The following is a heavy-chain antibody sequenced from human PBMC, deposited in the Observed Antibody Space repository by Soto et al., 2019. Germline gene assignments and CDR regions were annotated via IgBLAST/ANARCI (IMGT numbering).Heavy chain of an antibody. Sequence: PSVTRSLTCSVSGDSVSSDGCCWTWIRQPPGKGLEWIAYISYTGDTNYNPSLKSRVTISVDTSRNQFSLTLTSVTAADTAVYFCARIVVGATVDLWGQGSLVNVSS. CDR3: ARIVVGATVDL. V-gene: IGHV4-61*08. D-gene: IGHD1-26*01. J-gene: IGHJ5*02. CDR2: ISYTGDT. CDR1: GDSVSSDGCC.